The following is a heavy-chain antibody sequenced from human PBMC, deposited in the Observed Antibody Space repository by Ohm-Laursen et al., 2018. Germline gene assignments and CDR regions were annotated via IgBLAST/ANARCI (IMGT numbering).Heavy chain of an antibody. CDR1: GFTFSTSY. J-gene: IGHJ4*02. CDR3: ARGWYAGDS. Sequence: GSLRLSCTASGFTFSTSYMSWVRQAPGKGLEWVANIKQDGSEKFYLDSVKGRFTISRDNAKNSLYLQMNSLGGEDTAVYYCARGWYAGDSWGQGTLVTVSS. D-gene: IGHD6-13*01. V-gene: IGHV3-7*01. CDR2: IKQDGSEK.